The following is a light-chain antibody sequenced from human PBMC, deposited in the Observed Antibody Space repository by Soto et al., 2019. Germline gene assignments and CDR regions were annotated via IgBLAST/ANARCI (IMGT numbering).Light chain of an antibody. J-gene: IGLJ1*01. Sequence: YALTHPPSTSGTPGQRVTISCSGSSSNIGINAVNWYQQLPGTAPKLLMYDNNQRPSGVPDRVSGSKSGTSASLAISGLQSDDEADYYCASWDDSLNGLLFGTGTKVTVL. CDR3: ASWDDSLNGLL. V-gene: IGLV1-44*01. CDR1: SSNIGINA. CDR2: DNN.